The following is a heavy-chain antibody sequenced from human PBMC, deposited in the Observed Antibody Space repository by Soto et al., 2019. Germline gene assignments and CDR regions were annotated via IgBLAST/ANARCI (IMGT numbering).Heavy chain of an antibody. J-gene: IGHJ2*01. D-gene: IGHD6-6*01. CDR2: IGTAGDT. V-gene: IGHV3-13*01. CDR1: GFTFSSYD. Sequence: GGSLRLSCAASGFTFSSYDMHWVRQATGKGLEWVSAIGTAGDTYYPGSVKGRFTISRENAKNSLYLQMNSLRAEDTAVYYCARAPSIAARPIGYWYFDLWGRGTLVTVSS. CDR3: ARAPSIAARPIGYWYFDL.